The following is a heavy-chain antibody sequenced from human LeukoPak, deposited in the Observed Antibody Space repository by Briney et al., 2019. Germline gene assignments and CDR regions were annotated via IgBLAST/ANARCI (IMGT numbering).Heavy chain of an antibody. CDR3: AKFTVTTSGYTFDI. CDR1: GGSVSSAGYS. D-gene: IGHD4-17*01. CDR2: FFHTGNT. Sequence: SETLSLTCAVSGGSVSSAGYSWSWIRQPPGRGLEGIGYFFHTGNTYYNPSLESRVTISLDRSRNQFSLKLSSVTAADTAVYYCAKFTVTTSGYTFDIWGQGTMVTVSS. V-gene: IGHV4-30-2*01. J-gene: IGHJ3*02.